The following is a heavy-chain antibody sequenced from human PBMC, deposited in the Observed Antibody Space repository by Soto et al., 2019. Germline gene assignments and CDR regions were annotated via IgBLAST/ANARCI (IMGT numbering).Heavy chain of an antibody. CDR1: GGTFSSYA. J-gene: IGHJ4*02. CDR2: IIPIFGTA. Sequence: SVKVSCKASGGTFSSYAISWVRQAPGQGLEWMGGIIPIFGTANYAQKFQGRVTITADESTSTAYVELSSLRSEDTAVYYCARERMVATISGYFDYWGQGTLVTVSS. CDR3: ARERMVATISGYFDY. D-gene: IGHD5-12*01. V-gene: IGHV1-69*13.